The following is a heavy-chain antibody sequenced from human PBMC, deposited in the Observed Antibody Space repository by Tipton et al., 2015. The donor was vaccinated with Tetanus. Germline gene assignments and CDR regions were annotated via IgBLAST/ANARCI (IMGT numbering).Heavy chain of an antibody. Sequence: SLRLSCAASGFTFSSYWMHWVRQAPGKGLVWVSRINSDGSSTSYADSVRGRFTISRDNAKNTLYLQMNSLRAEDTAVYYCARRGIMGIADVWGQGTTVTVSS. V-gene: IGHV3-74*01. J-gene: IGHJ6*02. CDR2: INSDGSST. CDR3: ARRGIMGIADV. D-gene: IGHD6-13*01. CDR1: GFTFSSYW.